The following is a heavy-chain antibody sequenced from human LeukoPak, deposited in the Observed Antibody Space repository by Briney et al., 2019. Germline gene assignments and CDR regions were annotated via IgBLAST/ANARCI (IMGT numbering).Heavy chain of an antibody. Sequence: ASVKVSCKASGYTFTGYYMHWVRQAPGQGLEWMGGIVPLFATAIYAPKFQGRVTITADKSTSTAYMELSSLRSEDTAVYYCARARDIVVVVAAYFLADAFDIWGQGTMVTVSS. V-gene: IGHV1-69*06. J-gene: IGHJ3*02. CDR2: IVPLFATA. CDR1: GYTFTGYY. CDR3: ARARDIVVVVAAYFLADAFDI. D-gene: IGHD2-15*01.